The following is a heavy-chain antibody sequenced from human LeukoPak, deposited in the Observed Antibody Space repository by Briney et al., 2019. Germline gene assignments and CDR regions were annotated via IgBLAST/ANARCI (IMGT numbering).Heavy chain of an antibody. CDR2: IYTDGGT. D-gene: IGHD6-13*01. J-gene: IGHJ5*02. CDR3: ARDAMEGSWYPYNWFDP. V-gene: IGHV3-53*05. CDR1: GFTVSRNY. Sequence: GGSLRLSCAASGFTVSRNYMSWVRQAPGKGLEWVSVIYTDGGTHYADSVKGRFTISRDNSKNTLYLQMNSLRAEDTAVYYCARDAMEGSWYPYNWFDPWGQGTLVTVSS.